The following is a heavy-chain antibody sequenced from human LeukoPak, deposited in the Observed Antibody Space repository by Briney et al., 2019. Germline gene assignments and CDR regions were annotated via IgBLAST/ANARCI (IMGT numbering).Heavy chain of an antibody. D-gene: IGHD3-22*01. CDR2: IIPIFGTA. V-gene: IGHV1-69*13. Sequence: SVKVSCKASGGTFISYAISWVRQAPGQGREWRGGIIPIFGTANYAQKFQGRVTITADESTSTAYMELSSLRSEDTAVYYCARDKGEYYYDSSGYRDAFDIWGQGTMVTVSS. CDR1: GGTFISYA. J-gene: IGHJ3*02. CDR3: ARDKGEYYYDSSGYRDAFDI.